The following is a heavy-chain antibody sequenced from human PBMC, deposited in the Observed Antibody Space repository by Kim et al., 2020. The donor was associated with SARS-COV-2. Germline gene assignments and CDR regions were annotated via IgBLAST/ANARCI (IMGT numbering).Heavy chain of an antibody. Sequence: SVKVSCKASGGTFSSYAISWVRQAPGQGLEWMGGIIPIFGTANYAQKFQGRVTITADESTSTAYMELSSLRTEYTAVYYCARADPANGSGSNYGMDVWGQGTTVTVSS. D-gene: IGHD3-10*01. CDR3: ARADPANGSGSNYGMDV. CDR2: IIPIFGTA. CDR1: GGTFSSYA. V-gene: IGHV1-69*13. J-gene: IGHJ6*02.